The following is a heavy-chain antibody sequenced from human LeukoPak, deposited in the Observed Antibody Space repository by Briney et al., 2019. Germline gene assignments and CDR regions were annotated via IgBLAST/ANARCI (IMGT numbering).Heavy chain of an antibody. CDR3: ARDSGYDSSGYYDY. CDR1: GSTFSSYW. Sequence: QAGGSLRLSCAASGSTFSSYWMSWVRQAPGKGLEWVANIKQDGSEKYYVDSVKGRFTISRDNAKNSLYLQMNSLRAEDTAVYYCARDSGYDSSGYYDYWGQGTLVTVSS. D-gene: IGHD3-22*01. CDR2: IKQDGSEK. J-gene: IGHJ4*02. V-gene: IGHV3-7*03.